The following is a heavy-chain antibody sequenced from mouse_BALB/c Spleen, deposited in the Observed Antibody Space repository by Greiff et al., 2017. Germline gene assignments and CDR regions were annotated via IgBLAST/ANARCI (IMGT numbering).Heavy chain of an antibody. CDR2: ISNGGGST. Sequence: EVKLVESGGGLVQPGGSLKLSCAASGFTFSSYTMSWVRQTPEKRLEWVAYISNGGGSTYYPDTVKGRFTISRDNAKNTLYLQMSSLKSEDTAMYYCARHPPTMITTSWYFDVWGAGTTVTVSS. CDR3: ARHPPTMITTSWYFDV. CDR1: GFTFSSYT. J-gene: IGHJ1*01. V-gene: IGHV5-12-2*01. D-gene: IGHD2-4*01.